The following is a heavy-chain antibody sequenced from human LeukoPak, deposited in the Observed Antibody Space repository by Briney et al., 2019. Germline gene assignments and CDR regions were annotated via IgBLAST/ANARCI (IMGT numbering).Heavy chain of an antibody. CDR3: ATEGRSTTPGY. Sequence: PGGSLRLSCAPSGFTLSSYDMIWVRQAPGMGLEWVSSITSGSSYILYADSVKDRFPLSRDNAKNSLYLQMNSLRAEDTSVYYCATEGRSTTPGYWGQGTLVSVSS. CDR2: ITSGSSYI. CDR1: GFTLSSYD. J-gene: IGHJ4*02. V-gene: IGHV3-21*01. D-gene: IGHD6-13*01.